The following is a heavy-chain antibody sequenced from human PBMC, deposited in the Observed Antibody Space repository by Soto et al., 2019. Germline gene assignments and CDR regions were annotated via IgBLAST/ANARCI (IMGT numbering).Heavy chain of an antibody. Sequence: QVQLVQSGAEVKKPGSSVKVSCKASGGTFSNYAISWVRQAPGQGLEWMGGIIPLFGTTKYAQKFQGRVTVTADEPTTTADMEVSSLGSEDTAVYYCARGETHNCFDSWGQGTLVTVSS. CDR1: GGTFSNYA. V-gene: IGHV1-69*12. CDR3: ARGETHNCFDS. J-gene: IGHJ5*01. CDR2: IIPLFGTT.